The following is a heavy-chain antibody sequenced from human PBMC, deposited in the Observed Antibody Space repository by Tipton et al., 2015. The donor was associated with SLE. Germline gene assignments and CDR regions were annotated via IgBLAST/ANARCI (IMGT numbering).Heavy chain of an antibody. CDR1: GGSISPYY. V-gene: IGHV4-59*01. CDR2: IYYSGST. J-gene: IGHJ6*03. CDR3: ARVSQYYYMDV. Sequence: TLSLTCFVSGGSISPYYWAWIRQPPGRGLEWIGYIYYSGSTKYNPSLKSRVTISVDTSKNHFSLNLTSVTAADTAVYYCARVSQYYYMDVWGKGTTVTVSS.